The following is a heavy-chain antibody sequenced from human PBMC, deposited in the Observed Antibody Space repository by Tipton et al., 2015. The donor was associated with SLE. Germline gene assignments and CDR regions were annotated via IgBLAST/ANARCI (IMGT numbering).Heavy chain of an antibody. CDR1: GGSISSYY. V-gene: IGHV4-4*08. J-gene: IGHJ3*02. D-gene: IGHD3-22*01. CDR3: ARDTHSSGYPHAFDI. CDR2: IYASRST. Sequence: TLSLTCTVSGGSISSYYWSWIRQPPGKGLEWIGYIYASRSTNYNPSLKSRVTISVDTSKNQFSLKLSSVTAADTAVYYCARDTHSSGYPHAFDIWGQGTMVTVSS.